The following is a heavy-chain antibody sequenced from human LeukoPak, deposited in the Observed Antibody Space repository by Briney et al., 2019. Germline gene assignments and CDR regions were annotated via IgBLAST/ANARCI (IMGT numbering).Heavy chain of an antibody. CDR2: INPNSGGT. CDR1: GYTFTGYY. J-gene: IGHJ6*04. CDR3: ARDKALPYYYYGMDV. V-gene: IGHV1-2*04. Sequence: GASVKVSCKASGYTFTGYYMHWVRQAPGQGLDWIGWINPNSGGTNYAQKFQGWVTMTRDTSISTAYMELSRLRSDDTAVYYCARDKALPYYYYGMDVWGKGTTVTVSS.